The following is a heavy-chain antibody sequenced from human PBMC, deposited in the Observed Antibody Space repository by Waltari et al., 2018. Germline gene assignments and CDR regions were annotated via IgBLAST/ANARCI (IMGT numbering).Heavy chain of an antibody. Sequence: QVQLVQSGGGVVQPGTSLSLSCLASGFIFSADTMHWVRQAPGKGLEWVAVISSDGSHKFYADSVKGRFTISRDNSKNTLYLQMDSLRPEDAALYYCARDDIYDPNALDLWGQGAMVTVSS. D-gene: IGHD3-3*01. CDR3: ARDDIYDPNALDL. CDR2: ISSDGSHK. J-gene: IGHJ3*01. CDR1: GFIFSADT. V-gene: IGHV3-30*04.